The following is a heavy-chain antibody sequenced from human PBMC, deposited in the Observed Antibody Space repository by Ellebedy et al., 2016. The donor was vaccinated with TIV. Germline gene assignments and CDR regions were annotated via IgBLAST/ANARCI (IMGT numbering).Heavy chain of an antibody. D-gene: IGHD6-19*01. J-gene: IGHJ4*02. CDR3: AKGRGGGSDSSAPRYYFDS. Sequence: GESLKISCAASGFTFNSYAMSWVRQAPGKGLEWVSTMSHTGTRTYYANSVEGRFIISRDNSRRTLYLQMNSLRNKDTAVYYCAKGRGGGSDSSAPRYYFDSWGLGTLVTVSS. V-gene: IGHV3-23*01. CDR2: MSHTGTRT. CDR1: GFTFNSYA.